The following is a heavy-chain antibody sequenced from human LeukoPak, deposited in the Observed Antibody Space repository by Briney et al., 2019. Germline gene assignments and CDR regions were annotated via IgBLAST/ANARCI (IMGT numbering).Heavy chain of an antibody. CDR3: AKDFTQLELEYYFDY. J-gene: IGHJ4*02. Sequence: GGSLRLSXAASGFTFSSYAMSWVRQAPGKGLEWVSAISGSGGSTYYADSVKGRFTISRDNSKNTLYLQMNSLRAEDTAVYYCAKDFTQLELEYYFDYWGQGTLVTVSS. D-gene: IGHD1-1*01. V-gene: IGHV3-23*01. CDR1: GFTFSSYA. CDR2: ISGSGGST.